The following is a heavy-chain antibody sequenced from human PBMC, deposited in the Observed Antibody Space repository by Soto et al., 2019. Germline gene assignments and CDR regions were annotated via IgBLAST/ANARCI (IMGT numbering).Heavy chain of an antibody. Sequence: EVQLVESGGGLVQPAGSLRLSCAASGLTVSTNPMSWVRQAPGKGLEWVSVIYTGGGTHYADSVKGRFTISRDNSKITVNLQMNSLRTEDTAVYYCARDGSGHWGQGTLVTVSS. V-gene: IGHV3-66*01. J-gene: IGHJ4*02. CDR2: IYTGGGT. CDR1: GLTVSTNP. CDR3: ARDGSGH.